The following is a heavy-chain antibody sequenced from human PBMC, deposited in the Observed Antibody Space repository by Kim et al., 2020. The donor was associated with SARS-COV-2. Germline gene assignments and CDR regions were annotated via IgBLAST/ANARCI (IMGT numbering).Heavy chain of an antibody. CDR3: ARDTRPGVAAGTIGY. CDR1: GFTFSSYA. D-gene: IGHD6-13*01. V-gene: IGHV3-30-3*01. CDR2: ISYDGSNK. J-gene: IGHJ4*01. Sequence: GGSLRLSCAASGFTFSSYAMHWVRQAPGKGLEWVAVISYDGSNKYYADSVKGRFTISRDNSKNTLYLQMNSLRAEDTDVYYCARDTRPGVAAGTIGYWG.